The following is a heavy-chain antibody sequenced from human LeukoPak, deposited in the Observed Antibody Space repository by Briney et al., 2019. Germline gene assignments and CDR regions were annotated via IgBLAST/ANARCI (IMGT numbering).Heavy chain of an antibody. CDR2: IYYSGST. V-gene: IGHV4-59*08. D-gene: IGHD3-3*01. Sequence: SETLSLTCTVSGGPISSYYWSWIRQPPGKGLEWIGYIYYSGSTNYNPSLKSRVTISVDTSKNQFSLKLSSVTAADTAVYYCARVNYDFWSGSGYGMDVWGQGTTVTVSS. CDR1: GGPISSYY. J-gene: IGHJ6*02. CDR3: ARVNYDFWSGSGYGMDV.